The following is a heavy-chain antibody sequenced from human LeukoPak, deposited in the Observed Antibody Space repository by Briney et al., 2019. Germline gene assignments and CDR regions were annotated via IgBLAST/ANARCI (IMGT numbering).Heavy chain of an antibody. CDR2: IYYSGST. J-gene: IGHJ6*03. CDR1: GDSITSTTYY. Sequence: PSETLSLTCSVSGDSITSTTYYWGWIRQPPGKGLEWIGYIYYSGSTNYNPSLKSRVTISVDTSKNQFSLKLSSVTAADTAVYYCARDLRRDYGSGTYYYMDVWGKGTTVTISS. V-gene: IGHV4-61*01. CDR3: ARDLRRDYGSGTYYYMDV. D-gene: IGHD3-10*01.